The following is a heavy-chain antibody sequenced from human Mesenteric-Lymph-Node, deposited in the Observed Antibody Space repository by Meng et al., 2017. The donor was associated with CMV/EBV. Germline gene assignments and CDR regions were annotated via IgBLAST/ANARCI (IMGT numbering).Heavy chain of an antibody. CDR3: ASYYCSSTSYLP. CDR1: GYTFTSYD. V-gene: IGHV1-8*01. D-gene: IGHD2-2*01. CDR2: MNPNSGNT. J-gene: IGHJ5*02. Sequence: ASVKVSCKASGYTFTSYDINWVRQATGQGLEWMGWMNPNSGNTGYAQKFQGRVTMTRNTSISTAYMELSSLRSEDTAVYYCASYYCSSTSYLPWGQGTLVTVSS.